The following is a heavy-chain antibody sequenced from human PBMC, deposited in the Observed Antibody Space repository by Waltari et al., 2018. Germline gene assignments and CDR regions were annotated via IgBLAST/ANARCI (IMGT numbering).Heavy chain of an antibody. CDR3: ARDYCSSTSCYWD. V-gene: IGHV1-2*06. J-gene: IGHJ4*02. CDR2: INPNSSGT. CDR1: GYIFTGYY. D-gene: IGHD2-2*01. Sequence: VQLVQSGAEVKKPGASVTVSCKASGYIFTGYYMHWVRQAPGQGIEWSRRINPNSSGTNYAQKVQGRVTITTDESTSTAYMELSSLRSEDTAVYYCARDYCSSTSCYWDWGQGTLVTVSS.